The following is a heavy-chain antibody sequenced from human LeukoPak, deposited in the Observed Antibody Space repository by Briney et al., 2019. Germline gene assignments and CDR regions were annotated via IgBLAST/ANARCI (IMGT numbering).Heavy chain of an antibody. CDR3: ARVDTAMVTYFDY. V-gene: IGHV4-59*11. D-gene: IGHD5-18*01. Sequence: PSETLSLTCTVSGGSISSHYWSWIRQPPGKGLEWIGYIYYSGSTYYNPSLKSRVTISVDTSKNQFSLKLSSVTAADTAVYYCARVDTAMVTYFDYWGQGTLVTVSS. CDR1: GGSISSHY. J-gene: IGHJ4*02. CDR2: IYYSGST.